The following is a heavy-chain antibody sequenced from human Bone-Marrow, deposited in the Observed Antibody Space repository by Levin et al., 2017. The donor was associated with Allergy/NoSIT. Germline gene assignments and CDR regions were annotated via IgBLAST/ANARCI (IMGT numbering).Heavy chain of an antibody. D-gene: IGHD4-17*01. CDR1: GFTFSSYA. Sequence: GESLKISCAASGFTFSSYAMSWVRQAPGKGLEWVSAISGSGGSTYYADSVKGRFTISRDNSKNTLYLQMNSLRAEDTAVYYCAKGGLRTLSWFDPWGQGTLVTVSS. CDR3: AKGGLRTLSWFDP. J-gene: IGHJ5*02. V-gene: IGHV3-23*01. CDR2: ISGSGGST.